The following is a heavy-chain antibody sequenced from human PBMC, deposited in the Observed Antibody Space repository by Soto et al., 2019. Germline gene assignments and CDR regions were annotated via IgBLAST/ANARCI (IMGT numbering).Heavy chain of an antibody. CDR2: MYHSGST. Sequence: SETLSLTCTVSGGSISSGGYSWSWIRQPPGKGLEWIGYMYHSGSTNYNPSLKSRVTISIDTSKNQFSLKLSSVTAADTAVYYCARSDYYDSSGYFDYWGQGTLVTVSS. J-gene: IGHJ4*02. CDR1: GGSISSGGYS. D-gene: IGHD3-22*01. CDR3: ARSDYYDSSGYFDY. V-gene: IGHV4-61*08.